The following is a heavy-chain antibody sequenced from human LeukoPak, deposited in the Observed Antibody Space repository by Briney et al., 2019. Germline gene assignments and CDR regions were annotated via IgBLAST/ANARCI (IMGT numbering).Heavy chain of an antibody. CDR1: GFTFSSYG. J-gene: IGHJ4*02. CDR2: IRYDGSNK. CDR3: AKERHTQYYFDY. V-gene: IGHV3-30*02. Sequence: PGGSLRLSCAASGFTFSSYGMHWVRQAPGKGLEWVAFIRYDGSNKYYADSVKSRFTISRDNSKNTLYLQMNSLRAEDTAVYYCAKERHTQYYFDYWGQGTLVTVSS.